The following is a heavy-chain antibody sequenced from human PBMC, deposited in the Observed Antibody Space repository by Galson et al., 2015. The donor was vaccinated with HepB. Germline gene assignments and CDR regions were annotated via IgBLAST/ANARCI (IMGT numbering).Heavy chain of an antibody. CDR3: AKARNGYNSEIFDY. J-gene: IGHJ4*02. D-gene: IGHD5-24*01. V-gene: IGHV3-9*01. Sequence: SLRLSCAASGFTFDDYAMHWVRQAPGKGLEWVSGISWNSGSIGYADSVKGRFTISRDNAKNSLYLQMNSLRAEDTALYYCAKARNGYNSEIFDYWGQGTLVTVSS. CDR2: ISWNSGSI. CDR1: GFTFDDYA.